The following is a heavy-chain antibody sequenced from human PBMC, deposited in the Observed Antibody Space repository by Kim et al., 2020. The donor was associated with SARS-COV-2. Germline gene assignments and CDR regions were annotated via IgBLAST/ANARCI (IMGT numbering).Heavy chain of an antibody. CDR3: ARVTGDTIFGVVIELYGMDV. D-gene: IGHD3-3*01. J-gene: IGHJ6*02. Sequence: ASVMVSCKASGYTFTSYAMNWVRQAPGQGLEWMGWINTNTGNPTYAQGFTGRFVFSLDTSVSTAYLQISSLKAEDTAVYYCARVTGDTIFGVVIELYGMDVWGQGTTVTVSS. V-gene: IGHV7-4-1*02. CDR2: INTNTGNP. CDR1: GYTFTSYA.